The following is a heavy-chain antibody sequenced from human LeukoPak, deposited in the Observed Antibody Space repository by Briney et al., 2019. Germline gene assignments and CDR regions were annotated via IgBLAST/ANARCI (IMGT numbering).Heavy chain of an antibody. CDR1: GGSISSSSYY. CDR3: ARQVWGYYDSSGYQPLFDY. CDR2: IYYSGST. Sequence: PSETLFLTCTVSGGSISSSSYYWGWIRQPPGKGLEWIGSIYYSGSTYYNPSLKSRVTISVDTSRNQFSLKLSSVTAADTAVYYCARQVWGYYDSSGYQPLFDYWGQGTLVTVSS. V-gene: IGHV4-39*01. J-gene: IGHJ4*02. D-gene: IGHD3-22*01.